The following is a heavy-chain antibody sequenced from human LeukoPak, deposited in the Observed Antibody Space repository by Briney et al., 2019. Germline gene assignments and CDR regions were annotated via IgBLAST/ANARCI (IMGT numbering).Heavy chain of an antibody. J-gene: IGHJ3*02. Sequence: PGGSLRLSCAASGFTFDDYFMSWVRQAPGKGLEWVSAINWNGGSTGYADSVKGRFTISRDNAKNSLYLQMNSLRAEDTAVYYCARGRDGYNLVDAFDIWGQGIMVTVSS. D-gene: IGHD5-24*01. CDR2: INWNGGST. CDR1: GFTFDDYF. V-gene: IGHV3-20*04. CDR3: ARGRDGYNLVDAFDI.